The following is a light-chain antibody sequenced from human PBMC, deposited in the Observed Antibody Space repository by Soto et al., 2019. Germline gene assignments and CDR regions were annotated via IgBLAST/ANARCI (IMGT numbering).Light chain of an antibody. CDR1: QDVNNY. V-gene: IGKV3D-11*01. CDR3: QQRSNWPWT. CDR2: GAS. J-gene: IGKJ1*01. Sequence: EIVLTQSPGTLSLSRGERATLSCRASQDVNNYLAWYQQKPGQAPRLLIYGASNRATGIPARFSGSGSGTDFTLTISSLEPEDFAVYYCQQRSNWPWTFGQGTKVDIK.